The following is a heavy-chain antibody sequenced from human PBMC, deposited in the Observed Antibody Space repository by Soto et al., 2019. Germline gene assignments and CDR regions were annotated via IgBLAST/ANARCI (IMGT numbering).Heavy chain of an antibody. D-gene: IGHD5-18*01. J-gene: IGHJ4*02. CDR1: GFTFSSYA. V-gene: IGHV3-23*01. Sequence: EVQLLESGGGLVQPGGSLRLSCAASGFTFSSYAMSWVRQAPGKGLEWVSAISGSDGSTYYADSVKGRFTISRDNSKNTLYLQMNSLRAEDTAVYYCAKEGGLGYRYSYYFDYWGQGTLVTVSS. CDR3: AKEGGLGYRYSYYFDY. CDR2: ISGSDGST.